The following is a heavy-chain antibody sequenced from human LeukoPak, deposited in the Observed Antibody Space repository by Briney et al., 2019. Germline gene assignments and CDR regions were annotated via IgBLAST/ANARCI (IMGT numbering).Heavy chain of an antibody. V-gene: IGHV3-21*01. J-gene: IGHJ4*02. CDR3: ARAGGYSYGRDY. D-gene: IGHD5-18*01. CDR2: ISSSSSYI. CDR1: GFTFSSYS. Sequence: GGSLRLSCAASGFTFSSYSMNWVRQAPGKGLEWVSSISSSSSYIYYADSVKGRLTISRDNAKNSLYLQMNSLRAEDTAVYYCARAGGYSYGRDYWGQGTLVTVSS.